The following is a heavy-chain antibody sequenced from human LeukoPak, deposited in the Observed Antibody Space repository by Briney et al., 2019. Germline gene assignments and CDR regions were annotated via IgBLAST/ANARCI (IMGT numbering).Heavy chain of an antibody. D-gene: IGHD3-9*01. Sequence: GGSLRLSCAASGFIFTSYEMNCLRQAPGKGLASVSYISRRCITIYYADSVKGRFTIYRDNAKNSLYLQMNSLKAEDTVFFFKQKTAYEILTGYYTFDYWGQGTLVTVSS. CDR3: QKTAYEILTGYYTFDY. CDR1: GFIFTSYE. CDR2: ISRRCITI. J-gene: IGHJ4*02. V-gene: IGHV3-48*03.